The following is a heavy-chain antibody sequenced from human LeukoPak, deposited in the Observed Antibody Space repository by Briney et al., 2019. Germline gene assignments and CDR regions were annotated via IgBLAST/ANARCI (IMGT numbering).Heavy chain of an antibody. CDR1: GGSFSGYY. CDR2: INHSGST. Sequence: SETLSLTCAVYGGSFSGYYWSSIRQPPGKGLEWIGEINHSGSTNYNPSLKSRVTISVDTSKNQFSLKLSSVTAADTAVYYCARKSSVTTVINWFDPWGQGTLVTVSS. CDR3: ARKSSVTTVINWFDP. V-gene: IGHV4-34*01. D-gene: IGHD4-17*01. J-gene: IGHJ5*02.